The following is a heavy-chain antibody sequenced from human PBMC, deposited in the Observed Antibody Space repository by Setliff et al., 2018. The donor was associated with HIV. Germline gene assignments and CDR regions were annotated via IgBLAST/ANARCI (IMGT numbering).Heavy chain of an antibody. Sequence: SETLSLTCTVSGYSINSSHFWGWIRQPPGKGLEWVGSIYHSGNTHYNPSLKSRVTISADTSKNQFYLKLTSVTAADTAIYYCARPYDSLYGWGQGVLVTVSS. D-gene: IGHD3-22*01. J-gene: IGHJ4*02. V-gene: IGHV4-38-2*02. CDR1: GYSINSSHF. CDR2: IYHSGNT. CDR3: ARPYDSLYG.